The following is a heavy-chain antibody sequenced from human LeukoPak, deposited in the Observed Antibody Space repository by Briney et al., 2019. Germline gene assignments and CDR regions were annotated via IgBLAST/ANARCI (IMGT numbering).Heavy chain of an antibody. CDR3: ARVQGDTEYYDFWSGYPNSYYMDV. CDR2: IYSGGST. V-gene: IGHV3-53*01. D-gene: IGHD3-3*01. Sequence: GGSLRLSCAASGFTVSSNYMSWVRQAPGKGLEWVSVIYSGGSTYYADSVKGRFTISRDNAKNSLYLQMNSLRAEDTAVYYCARVQGDTEYYDFWSGYPNSYYMDVWGKGTTVTVSS. CDR1: GFTVSSNY. J-gene: IGHJ6*03.